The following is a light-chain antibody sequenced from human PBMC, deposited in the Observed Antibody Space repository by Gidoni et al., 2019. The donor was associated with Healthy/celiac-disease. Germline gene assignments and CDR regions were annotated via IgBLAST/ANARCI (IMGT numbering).Light chain of an antibody. CDR2: WAS. CDR1: QSVLYSPNNKNY. Sequence: IVTTQFTDSLAVSLGERATNNCKASQSVLYSPNNKNYLAWYQQKPGQPPKLLIYWASTRESGVPDRFSGSGSGTDFTLTISSLQAEDVAVYYCRQYYTTPRTFGQGTKVEIK. J-gene: IGKJ1*01. V-gene: IGKV4-1*01. CDR3: RQYYTTPRT.